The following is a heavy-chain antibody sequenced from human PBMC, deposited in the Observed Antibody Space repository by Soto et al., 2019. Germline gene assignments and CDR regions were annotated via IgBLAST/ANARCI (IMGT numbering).Heavy chain of an antibody. Sequence: GGSLRLSCAASGFTFSTHAMSWVRQAPGKGLEWVSSISSGGTTTFYAASVEGRFTISRDKSKNTLYLQMNSLRADDTAVYYCAREGGSIGGWFGRKFDSWGQGAQVTVSS. CDR1: GFTFSTHA. J-gene: IGHJ4*02. V-gene: IGHV3-23*01. D-gene: IGHD6-19*01. CDR3: AREGGSIGGWFGRKFDS. CDR2: ISSGGTTT.